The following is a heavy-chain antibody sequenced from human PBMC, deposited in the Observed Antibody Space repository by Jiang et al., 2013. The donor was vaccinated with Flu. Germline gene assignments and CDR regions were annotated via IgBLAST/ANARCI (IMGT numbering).Heavy chain of an antibody. V-gene: IGHV1-69*02. CDR3: AGSAVTTVYWYFDL. Sequence: GTFSSHSINWVRQAPGQGLEWIGRIIPLFDLANNGQKFQGRVTITADKSTNTAYMELNNLVSEDTAVYYCAGSAVTTVYWYFDLWGRGTLVTVSS. J-gene: IGHJ2*01. CDR2: IIPLFDLA. CDR1: GTFSSHS. D-gene: IGHD4-17*01.